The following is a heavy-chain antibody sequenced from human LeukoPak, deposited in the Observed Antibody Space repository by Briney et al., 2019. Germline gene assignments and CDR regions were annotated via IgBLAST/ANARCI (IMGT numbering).Heavy chain of an antibody. J-gene: IGHJ4*02. D-gene: IGHD6-19*01. CDR3: ARVLGSGWFFDY. CDR1: GFTFSDYY. Sequence: GGSLRLSCEASGFTFSDYYMSWIRQAPGKGLEWVSYISSSSSYTNYADSVKGRFTISRDNAKNSLYLQMNSLRAEDTAVYYCARVLGSGWFFDYWGQGTLVSVSS. V-gene: IGHV3-11*06. CDR2: ISSSSSYT.